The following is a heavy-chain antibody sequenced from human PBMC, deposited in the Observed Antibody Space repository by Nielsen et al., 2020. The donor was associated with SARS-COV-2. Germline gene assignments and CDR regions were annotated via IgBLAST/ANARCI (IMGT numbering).Heavy chain of an antibody. J-gene: IGHJ6*02. CDR2: LSGSGGST. CDR3: AKDGGYYDSSGYYSAVEYYYYGMDV. D-gene: IGHD3-22*01. V-gene: IGHV3-23*01. Sequence: VRQAPGKGLEWVSGLSGSGGSTYYADSVKGRFTISRDNSKNTLYLQMNSLRAEDTAVYYCAKDGGYYDSSGYYSAVEYYYYGMDVWGQGTTVTVSS.